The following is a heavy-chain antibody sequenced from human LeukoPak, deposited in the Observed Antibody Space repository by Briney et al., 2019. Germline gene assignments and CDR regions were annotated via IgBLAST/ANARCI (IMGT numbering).Heavy chain of an antibody. CDR3: VGSAGWLFDY. V-gene: IGHV3-7*01. CDR1: GFTFSDHY. Sequence: PGGSLRLSCAASGFTFSDHYMDWVRQAPGKGLEWVAIIKQDGSEKFYVDSVKGRFTVSRDNIKNLLYLRMNTLRVEDTGVYYCVGSAGWLFDYWGQGTLVTVSS. J-gene: IGHJ4*02. D-gene: IGHD3-10*01. CDR2: IKQDGSEK.